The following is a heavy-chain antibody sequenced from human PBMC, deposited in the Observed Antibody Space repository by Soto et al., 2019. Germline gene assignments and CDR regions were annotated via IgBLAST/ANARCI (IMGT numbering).Heavy chain of an antibody. Sequence: ASVKVSCKASGYMFITYGFNWVRQAPGQGLEWMGWMSTSNGDTKTAQKFKGRLTMTSETSTNTVYMELTNLRSDDTAVYYCARALHCATVHRQWWYFDLLGRGTLVTSPQ. CDR3: ARALHCATVHRQWWYFDL. D-gene: IGHD6-19*01. CDR1: GYMFITYG. CDR2: MSTSNGDT. V-gene: IGHV1-18*01. J-gene: IGHJ2*01.